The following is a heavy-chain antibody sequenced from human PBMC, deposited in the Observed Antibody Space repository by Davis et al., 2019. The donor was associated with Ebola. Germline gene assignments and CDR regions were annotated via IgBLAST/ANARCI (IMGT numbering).Heavy chain of an antibody. V-gene: IGHV3-23*01. CDR2: ISDSGGST. CDR1: GFTLSSYA. J-gene: IGHJ4*02. CDR3: ARGPSTGNSFTY. D-gene: IGHD6-13*01. Sequence: GESLKISCAASGFTLSSYAMSWVRQAPGKGLEWVSGISDSGGSTHYADSVKGRFTISRDNSKNTLFLQMNSLRAEDTAVYYCARGPSTGNSFTYWGQGTLVTVSS.